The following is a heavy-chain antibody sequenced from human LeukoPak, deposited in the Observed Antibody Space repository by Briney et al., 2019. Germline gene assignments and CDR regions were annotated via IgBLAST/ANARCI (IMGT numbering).Heavy chain of an antibody. V-gene: IGHV3-21*01. Sequence: GGSLRLSCAASGFTFNIYSMNWVRQAPGKGLEWVSSISSSSEYICYADSVKGRFTISRDNAKNSLYLQMNSLRAEDTAVYYCARYSYGYWYFDYWGQGTLVTVSS. J-gene: IGHJ4*02. CDR3: ARYSYGYWYFDY. D-gene: IGHD5-18*01. CDR1: GFTFNIYS. CDR2: ISSSSEYI.